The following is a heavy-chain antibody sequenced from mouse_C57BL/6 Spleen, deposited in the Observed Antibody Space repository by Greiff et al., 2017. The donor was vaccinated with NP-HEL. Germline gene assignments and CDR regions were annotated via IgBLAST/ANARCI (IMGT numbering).Heavy chain of an antibody. CDR3: ARSGAGRGFAY. Sequence: QVQLQQSGPGLVQPSQSLSITCTVSGFSLTSYGVHWVRQSPGKGLEWLGVIWSGGSTDYNAAFISRLSISKDNSKSQVFFKMNSLQADDTAIYYCARSGAGRGFAYWGQGTLVTVSA. J-gene: IGHJ3*01. V-gene: IGHV2-2*01. D-gene: IGHD3-3*01. CDR2: IWSGGST. CDR1: GFSLTSYG.